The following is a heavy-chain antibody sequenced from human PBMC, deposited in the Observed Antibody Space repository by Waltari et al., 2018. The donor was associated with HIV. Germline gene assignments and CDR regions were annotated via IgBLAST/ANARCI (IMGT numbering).Heavy chain of an antibody. CDR2: MNPNSGGT. D-gene: IGHD3-9*01. Sequence: QVQLVQSGAEVKKPGASVKVSCKASGSTFTAYYIPSVRQAPGQGLEWMGWMNPNSGGTNYPQKFKGRVTMTRDTSIKTAYLQLSGLTSDDTALYWCSRGGTILTGYYPSGVSWGQGTPVTVSS. CDR1: GSTFTAYY. V-gene: IGHV1-2*02. J-gene: IGHJ5*02. CDR3: SRGGTILTGYYPSGVS.